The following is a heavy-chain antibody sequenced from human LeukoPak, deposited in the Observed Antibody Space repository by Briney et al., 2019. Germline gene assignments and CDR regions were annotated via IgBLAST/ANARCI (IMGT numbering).Heavy chain of an antibody. CDR1: GGSISSGDYY. V-gene: IGHV4-30-4*01. D-gene: IGHD5-12*01. CDR2: IYYSGST. J-gene: IGHJ4*02. Sequence: SQTLSLTCTVSGGSISSGDYYWSWIRQPPGKGLEWIGYIYYSGSTYYNPSLKSRVTISVDTSKNQFSLKLSSVTAADTAVYYCAREEWLRGDYFDYWGQGTLVTVSS. CDR3: AREEWLRGDYFDY.